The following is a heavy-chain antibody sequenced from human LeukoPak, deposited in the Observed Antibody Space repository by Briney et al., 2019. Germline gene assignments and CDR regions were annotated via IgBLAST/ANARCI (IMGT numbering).Heavy chain of an antibody. Sequence: ASVKVSFTSSGYTFICHYIHWVRQAPGQGLEWMGWINPSSGGANYAQKSQGRVTMTSGTSTSTAFLELSSLRSDDTAVYYCARAFNGYYFDFWGQGTQVTVSS. CDR2: INPSSGGA. CDR3: ARAFNGYYFDF. CDR1: GYTFICHY. J-gene: IGHJ4*02. V-gene: IGHV1-2*02.